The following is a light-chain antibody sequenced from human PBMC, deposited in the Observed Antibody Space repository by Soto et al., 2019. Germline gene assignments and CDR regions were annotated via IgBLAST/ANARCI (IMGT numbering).Light chain of an antibody. CDR2: AAS. V-gene: IGKV1-17*01. Sequence: DIQMTQFPSSLSASVGDRVTITCRASQGIRNDLGWYQQKPGKAPKRLIYAASSLQSGVPSRFSGGGSGTEFTLAISSLQPEDSASFYCLQHSTYPLTFGQGTKVEIK. CDR3: LQHSTYPLT. J-gene: IGKJ1*01. CDR1: QGIRND.